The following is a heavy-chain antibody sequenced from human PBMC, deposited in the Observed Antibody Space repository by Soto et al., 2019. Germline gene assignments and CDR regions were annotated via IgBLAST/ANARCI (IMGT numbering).Heavy chain of an antibody. D-gene: IGHD3-10*01. CDR1: GGSFSGYY. V-gene: IGHV4-34*01. CDR2: INHSGST. CDR3: GRGKRRRGDYSVMAV. Sequence: SETLSLTCSVCGGSFSGYYWSWIRQPPGKGLEWIGEINHSGSTNYNPSLKSRVTISVDTSKNQFSLKLSSVTAADTAVYYCGRGKRRRGDYSVMAVWGKGTTVTVSP. J-gene: IGHJ6*04.